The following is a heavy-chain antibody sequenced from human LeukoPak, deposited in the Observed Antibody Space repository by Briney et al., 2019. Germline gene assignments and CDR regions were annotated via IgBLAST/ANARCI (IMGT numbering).Heavy chain of an antibody. Sequence: SETLSLTCTVSGGSISGYYWTWIRQPPGKGLEWIGYIHTSGSSNYNPSLKSRVTISVDTSKNQLSLKLSSVTAADTAVYYCARLWLGYYFDYWGQGTLVTVSS. D-gene: IGHD6-19*01. CDR3: ARLWLGYYFDY. V-gene: IGHV4-4*09. J-gene: IGHJ4*02. CDR1: GGSISGYY. CDR2: IHTSGSS.